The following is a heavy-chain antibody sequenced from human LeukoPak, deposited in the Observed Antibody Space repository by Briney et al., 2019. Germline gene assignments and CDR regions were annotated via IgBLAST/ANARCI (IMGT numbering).Heavy chain of an antibody. D-gene: IGHD1-26*01. V-gene: IGHV1-2*02. CDR1: GYTFTDFY. J-gene: IGHJ4*02. Sequence: ASVKVSCKASGYTFTDFYMHWVRQAPGQGLEWMGCINLNSGGTNYAQNLQGRVTMTRDTSISTAYMELNRLISDDTAVYYCARAAKWELLKGGLDSWGQGTLVTVSS. CDR3: ARAAKWELLKGGLDS. CDR2: INLNSGGT.